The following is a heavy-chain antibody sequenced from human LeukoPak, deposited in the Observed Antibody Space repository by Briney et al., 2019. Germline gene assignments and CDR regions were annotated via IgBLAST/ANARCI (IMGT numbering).Heavy chain of an antibody. D-gene: IGHD6-19*01. Sequence: SETLSLTCAVYGGSFSGYYWSWIRQPPGKGLEWIGEINHSGSTNYNPSLKSRVTISVDTSNNQFSLKLSSVTAADTAVYYCARLTYSSGWYRRDIWGQGTMVTVSS. CDR1: GGSFSGYY. CDR2: INHSGST. J-gene: IGHJ3*02. V-gene: IGHV4-34*01. CDR3: ARLTYSSGWYRRDI.